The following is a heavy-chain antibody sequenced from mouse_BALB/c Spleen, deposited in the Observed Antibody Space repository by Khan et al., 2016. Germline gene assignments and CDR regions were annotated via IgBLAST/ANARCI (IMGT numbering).Heavy chain of an antibody. J-gene: IGHJ4*01. CDR1: GFTFNTYA. V-gene: IGHV10-1*02. CDR3: VRGDYDRVAMDY. CDR2: IRSKSNNYAT. D-gene: IGHD2-4*01. Sequence: EVQLVESGGGLVQPKGSLKLSCAASGFTFNTYAMNWVRQAPGKGLEWVARIRSKSNNYATYHADSVKDRFTISRDDSQSMLYLQMNNLKTEDTAMYYCVRGDYDRVAMDYWGQGTSVTVSS.